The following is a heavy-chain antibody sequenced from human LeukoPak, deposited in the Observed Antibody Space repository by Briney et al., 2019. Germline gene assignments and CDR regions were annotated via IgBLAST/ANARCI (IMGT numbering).Heavy chain of an antibody. V-gene: IGHV3-30*18. D-gene: IGHD6-25*01. CDR3: AKSSTWQRPLAHAVPNTFGMDV. CDR1: EFIFSSYG. J-gene: IGHJ6*02. Sequence: GGSLRLSCAASEFIFSSYGMHWVRQAPGKGLEWVAVISYDGDNKYYADSVKGRFTISRDNSKNTLFLQMNSLRPEDTAVYFCAKSSTWQRPLAHAVPNTFGMDVWGQGTTVTVSS. CDR2: ISYDGDNK.